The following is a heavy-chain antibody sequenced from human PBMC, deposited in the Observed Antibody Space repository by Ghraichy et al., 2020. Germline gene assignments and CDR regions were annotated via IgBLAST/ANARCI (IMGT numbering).Heavy chain of an antibody. Sequence: GGSLRLSCVASGFTLTGYSMNWVRQSPGKGLEWVSYITSSGRTKSYADSVQGRFTISRDNAHNSLYLQMNSLRDDDTAVYYCARGSTVVRFYYYDGMDVWGQGTTVTVSS. CDR2: ITSSGRTK. V-gene: IGHV3-48*02. J-gene: IGHJ6*02. CDR3: ARGSTVVRFYYYDGMDV. D-gene: IGHD4-23*01. CDR1: GFTLTGYS.